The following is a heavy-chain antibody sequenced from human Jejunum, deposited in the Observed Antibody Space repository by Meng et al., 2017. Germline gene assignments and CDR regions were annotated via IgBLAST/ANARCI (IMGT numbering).Heavy chain of an antibody. Sequence: GGSLRLSCAASGFTFRRYWMHWVRQAPGKGLVWVSRLNSDGSSTKYADSVKGRFTISRDNAKNTLYLQMNSLRAEDTAVYYCAVSYYYDSSGRVAFDIWGQGITVTVSS. V-gene: IGHV3-74*01. CDR1: GFTFRRYW. J-gene: IGHJ3*02. CDR3: AVSYYYDSSGRVAFDI. CDR2: LNSDGSST. D-gene: IGHD3-22*01.